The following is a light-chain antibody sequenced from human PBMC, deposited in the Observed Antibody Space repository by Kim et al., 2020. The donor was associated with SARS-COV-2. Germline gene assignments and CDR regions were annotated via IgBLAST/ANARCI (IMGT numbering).Light chain of an antibody. J-gene: IGLJ2*01. V-gene: IGLV4-69*01. CDR2: LNGDGRH. Sequence: QLVLTQSPSASASLGASVKLTCTLSSGHSSYAIAWHQQQPEKGPRYLMKLNGDGRHNKGDGIPDRFSGSSSGAERYLTISSLQSEDEADYYCQTWGTGIQVFGGGTKLTVL. CDR3: QTWGTGIQV. CDR1: SGHSSYA.